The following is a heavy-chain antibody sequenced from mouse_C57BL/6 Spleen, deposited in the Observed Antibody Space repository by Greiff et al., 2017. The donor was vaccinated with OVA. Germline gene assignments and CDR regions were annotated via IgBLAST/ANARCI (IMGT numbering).Heavy chain of an antibody. Sequence: EVKLMESGGDLVKPGGSLKLSCAASGFTFSSYGMSWVRQTPDKRLEWVATISSGGSYTYYPDSVKGRFTISRDNAKNTLYLQMSSLKSEDTAMYYCARRDYYGSSPPFDVWVTGTTVTVSS. CDR1: GFTFSSYG. V-gene: IGHV5-6*01. J-gene: IGHJ1*03. D-gene: IGHD1-1*01. CDR2: ISSGGSYT. CDR3: ARRDYYGSSPPFDV.